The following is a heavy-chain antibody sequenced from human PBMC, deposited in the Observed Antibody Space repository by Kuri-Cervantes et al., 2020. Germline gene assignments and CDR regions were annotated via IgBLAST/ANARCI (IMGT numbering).Heavy chain of an antibody. Sequence: GGSLKTPVAALGFTFSSHAMGWVRQAPGKGLEWVSGIVGSGGSTYYADSVKGRFTISRDNAKNSLYLQMNSLRPEDTALYYCARGRDYDFWSGEAFDFWCQGTMVTVSS. D-gene: IGHD3-3*01. CDR1: GFTFSSHA. CDR2: IVGSGGST. V-gene: IGHV3-23*01. CDR3: ARGRDYDFWSGEAFDF. J-gene: IGHJ3*01.